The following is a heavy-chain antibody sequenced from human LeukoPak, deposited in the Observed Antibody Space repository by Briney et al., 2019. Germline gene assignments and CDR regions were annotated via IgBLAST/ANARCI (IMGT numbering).Heavy chain of an antibody. Sequence: SETLSLTCTVSGGSINSSCRSWLRQPAGKGLEWIGRIYGSGSTDYNPSLRSRITMSGHASRNKSSLKVTSVTAADTAVYFCARGYYDSGGYYTEFANWGQGTLVTVSS. D-gene: IGHD3-22*01. J-gene: IGHJ4*02. V-gene: IGHV4-4*07. CDR3: ARGYYDSGGYYTEFAN. CDR2: IYGSGST. CDR1: GGSINSSC.